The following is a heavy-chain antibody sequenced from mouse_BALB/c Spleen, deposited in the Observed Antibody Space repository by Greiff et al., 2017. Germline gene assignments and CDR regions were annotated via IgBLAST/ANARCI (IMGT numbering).Heavy chain of an antibody. V-gene: IGHV1S26*01. CDR3: ARRVYDGYFAWFAY. J-gene: IGHJ3*01. Sequence: QVQLQQSGAELVKPGASVKLSCKASGYTFTSYDINWVRQRPGQGLEWIGYINPSTGYTEYNQKFKDKATLTADKSSSTAYMQLSSLTSEDSAVYYCARRVYDGYFAWFAYWGQGTLVTVSA. D-gene: IGHD2-3*01. CDR2: INPSTGYT. CDR1: GYTFTSYD.